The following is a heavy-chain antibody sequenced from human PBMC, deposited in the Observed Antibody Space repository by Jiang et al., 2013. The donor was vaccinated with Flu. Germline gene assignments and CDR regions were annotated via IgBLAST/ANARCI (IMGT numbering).Heavy chain of an antibody. D-gene: IGHD6-19*01. J-gene: IGHJ4*02. CDR3: AGSRGATGWYWAFDF. CDR1: GHTVNSYY. V-gene: IGHV1-46*02. Sequence: SGAEVKQPGASVRLSCKASGHTVNSYYLHWVRRAPGQGLEWMGIINPTGGGTTFAQRFQGRVTMTSDTSTSTVYMGLSGLTFEDTAIYYCAGSRGATGWYWAFDFWGQGTLVTVSS. CDR2: INPTGGGT.